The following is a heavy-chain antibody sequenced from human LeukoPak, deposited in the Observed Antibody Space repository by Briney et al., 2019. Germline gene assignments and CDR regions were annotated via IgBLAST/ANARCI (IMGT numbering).Heavy chain of an antibody. V-gene: IGHV1-69*13. CDR2: IIPIFGTA. Sequence: EASVKVSCKASGGTFSSYAISWVRQAPGQGLEWMGGIIPIFGTANYAQKFQGRVTITADESTSTAYMELSSLRSEDTAVYYCARGKGVGIFGVVIMPHYYYYGMDVWGQGTTVTVSS. D-gene: IGHD3-3*01. CDR1: GGTFSSYA. J-gene: IGHJ6*02. CDR3: ARGKGVGIFGVVIMPHYYYYGMDV.